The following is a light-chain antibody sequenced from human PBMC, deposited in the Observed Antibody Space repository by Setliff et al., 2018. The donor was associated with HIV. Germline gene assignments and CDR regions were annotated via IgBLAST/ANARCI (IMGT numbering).Light chain of an antibody. J-gene: IGLJ1*01. CDR3: AAWDDSLNGLYV. V-gene: IGLV1-44*01. Sequence: GQRVTISCSGSSSNIGSNTVNWYQHLPGTTPKLLIYSNNQRPSGVPDRFSGSKSGTSASLAISGLQSEDEADYYCAAWDDSLNGLYVFGSGTKVTV. CDR2: SNN. CDR1: SSNIGSNT.